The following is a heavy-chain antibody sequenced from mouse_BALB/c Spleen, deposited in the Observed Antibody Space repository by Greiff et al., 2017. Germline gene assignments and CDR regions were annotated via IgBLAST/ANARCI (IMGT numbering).Heavy chain of an antibody. CDR3: AREWTTATAMDY. V-gene: IGHV1-82*01. D-gene: IGHD1-2*01. CDR2: IYPGDGDT. Sequence: QVQLQQSGPELVKPGASVKISCKASGYAFSSSWMNWVKQRPGQGLEWIGRIYPGDGDTNYNGKFKGKATLTADKSSSTAYMQLSSLTSVDSAVYFCAREWTTATAMDYWGQGTSVTVSS. CDR1: GYAFSSSW. J-gene: IGHJ4*01.